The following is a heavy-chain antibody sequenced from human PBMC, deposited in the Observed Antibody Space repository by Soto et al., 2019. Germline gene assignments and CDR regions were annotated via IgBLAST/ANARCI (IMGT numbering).Heavy chain of an antibody. CDR3: ARSIVVVTAADY. J-gene: IGHJ4*02. V-gene: IGHV1-3*01. D-gene: IGHD2-21*02. CDR1: GYTFTSYA. CDR2: INAGNGNT. Sequence: ASVKVSWKASGYTFTSYAMHWVRQAPGQRLEWVGWINAGNGNTKYSQKFQGRVTITRDTSASTTYMELSSLRSEDTAVYYCARSIVVVTAADYWGQGTLVTVSS.